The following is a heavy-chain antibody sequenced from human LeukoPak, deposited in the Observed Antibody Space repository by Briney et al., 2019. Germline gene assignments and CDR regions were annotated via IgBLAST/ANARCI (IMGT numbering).Heavy chain of an antibody. Sequence: PGGSRRLSCSASGFILNDYYMTWVRQTPERRLEWISDINDTGFTTYYADSVKGRFTIPRDNSKNTLYLQMNSLRAEDTAVYYCARNPVRGVNLDYWGQGTLVTVSS. CDR3: ARNPVRGVNLDY. V-gene: IGHV3-11*04. CDR1: GFILNDYY. J-gene: IGHJ4*02. CDR2: INDTGFTT. D-gene: IGHD3-10*01.